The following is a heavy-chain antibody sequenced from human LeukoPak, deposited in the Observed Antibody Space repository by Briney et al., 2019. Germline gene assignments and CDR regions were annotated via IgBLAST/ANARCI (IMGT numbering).Heavy chain of an antibody. CDR1: GYTFTNYA. V-gene: IGHV1-3*03. D-gene: IGHD5-24*01. Sequence: ASVKVSCKTSGYTFTNYAMHWVRQAPGQTIQWLAWINPANGYTRYSQHFQDRVTVYSDTSADTAYMELSSLRSEDKAIYYCAIRDGHTDHWGQGTLVTVSS. CDR2: INPANGYT. J-gene: IGHJ4*02. CDR3: AIRDGHTDH.